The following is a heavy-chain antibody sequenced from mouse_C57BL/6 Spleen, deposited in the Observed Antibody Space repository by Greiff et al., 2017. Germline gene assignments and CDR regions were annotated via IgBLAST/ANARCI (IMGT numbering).Heavy chain of an antibody. J-gene: IGHJ1*03. Sequence: VQLQQSGPELVKPGASVKISCKASGYAFSSSWMNWVKQRPGKGLEWIGRIYPGDGDTNYNGKFKGKATLTPDKSSSTAYMQLSSLTSEDSAVYFCASMEYFDVWGTGTTVTVSS. D-gene: IGHD1-1*02. V-gene: IGHV1-82*01. CDR1: GYAFSSSW. CDR3: ASMEYFDV. CDR2: IYPGDGDT.